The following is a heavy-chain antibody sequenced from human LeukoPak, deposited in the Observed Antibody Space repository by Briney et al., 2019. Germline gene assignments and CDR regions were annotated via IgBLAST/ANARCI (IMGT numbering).Heavy chain of an antibody. CDR1: GDSISSYY. CDR2: IHYSGST. CDR3: VREVVAAAGTVDY. D-gene: IGHD6-13*01. V-gene: IGHV4-59*01. Sequence: SETLSLTCTVSGDSISSYYWSWIRQPPGKGLEWIGYIHYSGSTNYNPSLKSRVTISVDTSKNQFSLILSSVTTADTAVYYCVREVVAAAGTVDYWGQGTLVTVSS. J-gene: IGHJ4*02.